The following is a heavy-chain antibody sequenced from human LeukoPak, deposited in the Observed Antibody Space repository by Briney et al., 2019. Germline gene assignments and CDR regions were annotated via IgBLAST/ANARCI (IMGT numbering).Heavy chain of an antibody. Sequence: PSETLSLTCTVSGGSISSGGYYWSWIRQHPGKGLEWIGYIYYSGSTYYNPSLKSRVTISVDTSKNQFSLKLSSVTAADTAVYYCAREGSSWYEDWFDPWGQGTLVTVSS. V-gene: IGHV4-31*03. CDR2: IYYSGST. CDR1: GGSISSGGYY. CDR3: AREGSSWYEDWFDP. J-gene: IGHJ5*02. D-gene: IGHD6-13*01.